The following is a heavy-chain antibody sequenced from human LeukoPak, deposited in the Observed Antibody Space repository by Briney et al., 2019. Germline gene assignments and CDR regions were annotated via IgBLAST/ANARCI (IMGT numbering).Heavy chain of an antibody. CDR1: GGSFSGYY. J-gene: IGHJ6*03. Sequence: PSETLSLICAVYGGSFSGYYWSWIRQPPGKGLEWIGEINHSGSTNYNPSLKSRVTISVDTSKNQFSLKLSSVTAADTAVYYCARRAGYCSSTSCSDDYFYYMDVWGKGTTVTVSS. CDR3: ARRAGYCSSTSCSDDYFYYMDV. D-gene: IGHD2-2*01. CDR2: INHSGST. V-gene: IGHV4-34*01.